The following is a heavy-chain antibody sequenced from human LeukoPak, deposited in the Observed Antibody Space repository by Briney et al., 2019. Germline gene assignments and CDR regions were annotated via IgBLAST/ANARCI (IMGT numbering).Heavy chain of an antibody. D-gene: IGHD3-10*01. Sequence: PGGSLRLSCAASGFTFDDYAMHWVRQAPGKGLEWVSGISWNSGSIGYADSVKGRFTISRDNAKNSLYLQMNSLRAEDTALYYCAKEYYYGSGSYSTIFDYWGQGTTVTVSS. CDR1: GFTFDDYA. J-gene: IGHJ4*03. V-gene: IGHV3-9*01. CDR3: AKEYYYGSGSYSTIFDY. CDR2: ISWNSGSI.